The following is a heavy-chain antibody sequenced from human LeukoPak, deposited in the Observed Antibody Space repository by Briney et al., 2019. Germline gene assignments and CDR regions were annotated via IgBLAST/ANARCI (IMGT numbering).Heavy chain of an antibody. CDR3: ARAYGSEEDYYYGMDV. CDR2: IYHRGST. CDR1: GGSISSSNW. D-gene: IGHD3-10*01. Sequence: ASETLSLTCAVSGGSISSSNWWSWVRQPPGKGLEWIGEIYHRGSTNYNPSLKSRVTISVDKSKNQFSLKLSSVTAADTAVYYCARAYGSEEDYYYGMDVWGKGTTVTVSS. J-gene: IGHJ6*04. V-gene: IGHV4-4*02.